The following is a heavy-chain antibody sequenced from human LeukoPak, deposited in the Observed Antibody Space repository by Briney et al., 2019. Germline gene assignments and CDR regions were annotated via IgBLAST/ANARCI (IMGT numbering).Heavy chain of an antibody. Sequence: SETLSLTCAVYGGSFSGYYWSWIRQPPGKGLEWIGEINHSGSTNYNPSLKSRVTISVDTSENQFSLKLSSVTAADTAVYYCARRGLQLANWGQGTLVTVSS. CDR2: INHSGST. V-gene: IGHV4-34*01. CDR3: ARRGLQLAN. J-gene: IGHJ4*02. CDR1: GGSFSGYY. D-gene: IGHD6-13*01.